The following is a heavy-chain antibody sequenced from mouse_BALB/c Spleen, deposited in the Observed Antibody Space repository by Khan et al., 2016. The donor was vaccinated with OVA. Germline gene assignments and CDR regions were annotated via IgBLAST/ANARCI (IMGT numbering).Heavy chain of an antibody. CDR1: DYSITSGYY. CDR2: ISYDGSK. J-gene: IGHJ3*01. Sequence: EVQLQESGPGLVKPSQSLSLTRSVTDYSITSGYYWNWLRQFPGNKLEWMGYISYDGSKNFNPSLKNRISITRDTSKNQFFLKLNSVTTEDTATYYCARGYPFAYWGQGTLVTVSA. CDR3: ARGYPFAY. V-gene: IGHV3-6*02. D-gene: IGHD1-1*01.